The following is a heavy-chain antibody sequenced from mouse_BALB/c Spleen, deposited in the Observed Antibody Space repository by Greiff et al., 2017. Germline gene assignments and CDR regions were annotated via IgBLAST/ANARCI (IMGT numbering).Heavy chain of an antibody. Sequence: EVKLVESGGGLVQPGGSRKLSCAASGFTFSSFGMHWVRQAPEKGLEWVAYISSGSSTIYYADTVKGRFTISRDNPKNTLFLQMTSLRSEDTAMYYCARSGPAIYYSYAMDYWGQGTSVTVSS. V-gene: IGHV5-17*02. J-gene: IGHJ4*01. CDR1: GFTFSSFG. CDR3: ARSGPAIYYSYAMDY. D-gene: IGHD1-1*01. CDR2: ISSGSSTI.